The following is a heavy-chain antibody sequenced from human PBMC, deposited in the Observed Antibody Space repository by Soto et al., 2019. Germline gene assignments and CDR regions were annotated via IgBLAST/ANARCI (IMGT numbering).Heavy chain of an antibody. CDR2: IIPILGIA. V-gene: IGHV1-69*04. Sequence: GASVKVSCKASGGTFSSYTISWVRQAPGQRLEWMGRIIPILGIANYAQKFQGRVTITADKSTSTAHMELSSLRSEGTGVYYCAREVVPAAAWRGADYYYYRDFGGKGTTVTVSS. CDR1: GGTFSSYT. CDR3: AREVVPAAAWRGADYYYYRDF. J-gene: IGHJ6*03. D-gene: IGHD2-2*01.